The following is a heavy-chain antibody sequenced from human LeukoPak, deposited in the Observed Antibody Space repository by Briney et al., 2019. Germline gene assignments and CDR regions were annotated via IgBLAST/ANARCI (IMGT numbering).Heavy chain of an antibody. CDR3: ARGAYQLPFNNWFDP. CDR1: GYTFTGYY. CDR2: INPNSGGT. D-gene: IGHD2-2*01. Sequence: GASVKVSCKXSGYTFTGYYMHWVRQAPGQGLEWMGWINPNSGGTNYSQKFQGRVTITRDTSISTAYMELSWLRSDDTAVYYCARGAYQLPFNNWFDPWGQGTLVTVSS. V-gene: IGHV1-2*02. J-gene: IGHJ5*02.